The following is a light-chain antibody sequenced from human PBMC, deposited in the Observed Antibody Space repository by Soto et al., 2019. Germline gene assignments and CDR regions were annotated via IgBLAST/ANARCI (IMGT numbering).Light chain of an antibody. CDR2: DAS. CDR1: QSVSSY. CDR3: QQRSNRPPYT. J-gene: IGKJ2*01. V-gene: IGKV3-11*01. Sequence: EIVLTQSPATLSLSPGERATLSCRASQSVSSYLAWYQQKPGQAPRLLIYDASNRATGIPARFSGSGSGTDFNLTISSLQSEYFAVYLCQQRSNRPPYTFGQGTKLEIK.